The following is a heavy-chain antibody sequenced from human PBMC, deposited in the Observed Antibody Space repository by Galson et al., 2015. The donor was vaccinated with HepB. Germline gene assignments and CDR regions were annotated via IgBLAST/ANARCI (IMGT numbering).Heavy chain of an antibody. Sequence: SLRLSCAASGFTFSSYGMHWVRQAPGKGLEWVAFILYDGSNKYYADSVKGRFTISRDNSKNTLYLQMNSLRAEDTAVYYCAKDPGWYSSSWYHYFDYWGQGTLVTVSS. CDR3: AKDPGWYSSSWYHYFDY. CDR2: ILYDGSNK. CDR1: GFTFSSYG. D-gene: IGHD6-13*01. V-gene: IGHV3-30*02. J-gene: IGHJ4*02.